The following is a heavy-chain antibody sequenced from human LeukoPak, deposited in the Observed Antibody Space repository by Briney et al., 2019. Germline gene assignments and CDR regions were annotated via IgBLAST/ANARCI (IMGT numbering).Heavy chain of an antibody. D-gene: IGHD6-19*01. Sequence: GESLKISCKGSGYSFTSYWIGWVRQMPGKGLEWMGIIYPGDSDTRYSPSFQGQVTISADKSISTAYLQWSSLKASDTAMYYCARGCSSGWYIGQIDYWGQGTLVTVSS. CDR2: IYPGDSDT. CDR1: GYSFTSYW. CDR3: ARGCSSGWYIGQIDY. V-gene: IGHV5-51*01. J-gene: IGHJ4*02.